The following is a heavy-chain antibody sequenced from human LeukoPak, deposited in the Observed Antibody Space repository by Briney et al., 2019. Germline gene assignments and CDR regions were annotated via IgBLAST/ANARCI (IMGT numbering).Heavy chain of an antibody. CDR3: ARGPLGGESFDI. CDR2: IYHTGST. J-gene: IGHJ3*02. CDR1: GGSPSNHY. Sequence: TSETLSLTCTVSGGSPSNHYWNWIRHPAGTGLEYIGRIYHTGSTNYNPSLTSRVTLSVDTSNNQFSLNLTSVTAADTAVYYCARGPLGGESFDIWGQGTMVTVSS. V-gene: IGHV4-4*07. D-gene: IGHD3-16*01.